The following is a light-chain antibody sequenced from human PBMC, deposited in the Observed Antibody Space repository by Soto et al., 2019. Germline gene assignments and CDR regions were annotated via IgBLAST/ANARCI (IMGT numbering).Light chain of an antibody. CDR1: QSISSY. CDR2: AAS. CDR3: LQDNNYPVT. V-gene: IGKV1-6*01. J-gene: IGKJ4*01. Sequence: AIQMTQSPSSLSASVGDRVTITCRASQSISSYLNWYQQKPGKAPKLLIYAASSLQSGVPSRFSGSGSGTDFTLTISSLQPEDCATYYCLQDNNYPVTFGGGTKVDIK.